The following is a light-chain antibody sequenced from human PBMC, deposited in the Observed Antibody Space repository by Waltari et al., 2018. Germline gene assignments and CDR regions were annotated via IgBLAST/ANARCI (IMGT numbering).Light chain of an antibody. V-gene: IGKV3-20*01. CDR2: EAS. J-gene: IGKJ1*01. Sequence: EIVLTQSPGTLSLSPGERATLSCRASQNIGRYLVWYQQKPGQAPRPLIYEASRRATGIPDRFWGSGSGTDFSLTISRLEPEDFAIYYCQNHERLPATFGQGTKVEIK. CDR3: QNHERLPAT. CDR1: QNIGRY.